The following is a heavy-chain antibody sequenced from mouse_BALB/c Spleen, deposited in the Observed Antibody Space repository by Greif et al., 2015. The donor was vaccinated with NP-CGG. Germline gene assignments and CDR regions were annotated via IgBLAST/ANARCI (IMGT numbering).Heavy chain of an antibody. J-gene: IGHJ2*01. CDR1: GFTFTDYY. D-gene: IGHD3-1*01. Sequence: EVQLVESGGGLVQPGGSLRLSCATSGFTFTDYYMSWVRQPPGKALEWLGFIRNKANGYTTEYSASVKGRFTISRDNSQSILYLQMNTLRAEDSATYYCARDSSGYPPFDYWGQGTTLTVSS. V-gene: IGHV7-3*02. CDR3: ARDSSGYPPFDY. CDR2: IRNKANGYTT.